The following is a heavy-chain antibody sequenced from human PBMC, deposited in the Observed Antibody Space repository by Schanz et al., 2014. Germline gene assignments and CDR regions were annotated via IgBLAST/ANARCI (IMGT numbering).Heavy chain of an antibody. D-gene: IGHD3-10*01. CDR1: GVDLSGNA. V-gene: IGHV3-13*01. CDR2: IGILGDT. Sequence: VQLVESGGDLVQPGGSLRLSCAGSGVDLSGNALHWVRQAPGKGLEWVSSIGILGDTYYGDSVKGRFTISRDSLHMKDGIGGDTAVYDGARGGSNREFYTVMDVWGRGTTVTVS. CDR3: ARGGSNREFYTVMDV. J-gene: IGHJ6*02.